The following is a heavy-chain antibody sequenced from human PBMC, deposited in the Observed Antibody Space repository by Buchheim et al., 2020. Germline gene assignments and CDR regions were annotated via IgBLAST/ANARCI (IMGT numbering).Heavy chain of an antibody. J-gene: IGHJ6*02. CDR2: IKSKTDGGTA. D-gene: IGHD4-17*01. CDR1: GLTFTSAW. CDR3: TTGGGTYAYYYGIDV. V-gene: IGHV3-15*01. Sequence: VQLVESGGGLVKPGGSLRLSCAVSGLTFTSAWMTWVRQAPGKGLEWVGRIKSKTDGGTAVYAAPVKGRFTISRDDSNNTLYLQMSSLRTEDTAVYYCTTGGGTYAYYYGIDVWGQGTT.